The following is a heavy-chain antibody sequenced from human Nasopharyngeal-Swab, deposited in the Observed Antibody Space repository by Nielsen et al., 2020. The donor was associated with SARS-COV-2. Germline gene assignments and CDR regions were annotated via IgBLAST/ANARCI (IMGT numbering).Heavy chain of an antibody. CDR1: GYSFTSYW. CDR2: IYPGDSDT. V-gene: IGHV5-51*01. J-gene: IGHJ4*02. CDR3: ARHGVRGAGGWFYYFYY. D-gene: IGHD6-19*01. Sequence: GESLKISCKGSGYSFTSYWIGWVRQMPGKGLEWMGIIYPGDSDTRYSPSFQGQVTISADKSISTAYLQWSSLKASGTAMYYCARHGVRGAGGWFYYFYYWGQGTLVTVSS.